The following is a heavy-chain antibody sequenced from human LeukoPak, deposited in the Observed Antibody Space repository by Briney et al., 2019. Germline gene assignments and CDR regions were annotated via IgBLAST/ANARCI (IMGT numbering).Heavy chain of an antibody. CDR1: GFTFSSYD. D-gene: IGHD3-10*01. Sequence: GGSLRLSCAASGFTFSSYDMHWVRQATGKGLEWVSAIGTAGDAYYPGSVKGRFTISRENAKNSLYLQMNSLRAGDTAVYYCARRGWFGEDYAFDIWGQGTMVTVSS. J-gene: IGHJ3*02. CDR2: IGTAGDA. V-gene: IGHV3-13*01. CDR3: ARRGWFGEDYAFDI.